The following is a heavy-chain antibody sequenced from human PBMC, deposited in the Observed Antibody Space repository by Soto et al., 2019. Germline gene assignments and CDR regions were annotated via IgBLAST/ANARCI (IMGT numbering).Heavy chain of an antibody. J-gene: IGHJ4*02. CDR3: ARDGYDGSGSPYPAF. D-gene: IGHD3-10*01. V-gene: IGHV4-61*10. CDR2: IHYSGST. CDR1: GGSVSSSSYS. Sequence: PSEPLSLPCTVSGGSVSSSSYSWTWIRQPSGKGLEWIGYIHYSGSTDYNPSLKSRVTISVDTSKRQFSLRLTSVTAADTAVYYCARDGYDGSGSPYPAFWGPGTQVTVSS.